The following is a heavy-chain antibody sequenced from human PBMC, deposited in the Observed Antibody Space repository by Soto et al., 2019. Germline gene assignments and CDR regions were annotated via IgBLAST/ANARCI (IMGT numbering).Heavy chain of an antibody. CDR2: IYYSGST. J-gene: IGHJ6*02. V-gene: IGHV4-31*03. Sequence: SETLSLTCTVSVGSISSGGYYWSWIRHHPGKGLEWIGYIYYSGSTYYNPSLKSRVTTSVDTSKNQFSLKLSSVTAADTAVYYCARDVRPTRGYYYGMDVWGQGTTVTVSS. CDR1: VGSISSGGYY. D-gene: IGHD1-1*01. CDR3: ARDVRPTRGYYYGMDV.